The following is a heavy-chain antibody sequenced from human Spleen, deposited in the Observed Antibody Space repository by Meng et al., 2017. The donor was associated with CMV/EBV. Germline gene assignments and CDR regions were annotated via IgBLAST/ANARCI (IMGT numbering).Heavy chain of an antibody. CDR1: GFTFSSYW. CDR3: ARDPGSSSWYWFDP. Sequence: GGSLRLSCAASGFTFSSYWMSWVRQAPGKGLEWVANIKQDGSEKYYVDSVKGRFTISRDNAKNSLYLQMNSLRAEDTAVYYCARDPGSSSWYWFDPWGQGTLVTVSS. V-gene: IGHV3-7*03. CDR2: IKQDGSEK. D-gene: IGHD6-13*01. J-gene: IGHJ5*02.